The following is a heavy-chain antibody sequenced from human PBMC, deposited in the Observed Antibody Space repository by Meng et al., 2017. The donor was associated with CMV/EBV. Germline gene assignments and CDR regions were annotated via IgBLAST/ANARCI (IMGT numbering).Heavy chain of an antibody. V-gene: IGHV1-18*01. CDR2: ISAYNGNT. Sequence: ASVKVSCKASGYTFTSYGISWVRQATGQGPEWMGWISAYNGNTNYAQKLQGRVTMTTDTSTSTAYMELRSLRSDGTAVYYCAREAPPREHMHDMDVWGQGTTVTVSS. CDR3: AREAPPREHMHDMDV. D-gene: IGHD1/OR15-1a*01. CDR1: GYTFTSYG. J-gene: IGHJ6*02.